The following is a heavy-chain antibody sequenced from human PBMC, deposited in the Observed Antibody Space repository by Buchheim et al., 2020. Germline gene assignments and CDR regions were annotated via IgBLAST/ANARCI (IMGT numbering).Heavy chain of an antibody. J-gene: IGHJ4*02. D-gene: IGHD6-19*01. CDR2: SNSDYSST. CDR3: AREHSSDWYADY. Sequence: EMQLVESGGGLVQPGGSLRLSCAASGFTFSEYWMHWFRHAPGKGLVLVSRSNSDYSSTTYSDSVRGRFTISTANANNTLYLQMISLRAEDTAVYYCAREHSSDWYADYWGQGTL. CDR1: GFTFSEYW. V-gene: IGHV3-74*03.